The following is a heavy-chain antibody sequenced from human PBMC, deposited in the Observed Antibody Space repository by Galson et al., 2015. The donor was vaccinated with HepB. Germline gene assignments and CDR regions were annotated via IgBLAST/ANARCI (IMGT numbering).Heavy chain of an antibody. CDR1: GYTFTSYY. V-gene: IGHV1-46*01. D-gene: IGHD3-22*01. J-gene: IGHJ4*02. Sequence: SVKVSCKASGYTFTSYYMHWVRQAPGQGLEWMGIINPSGGSTSYAQKFQGRVTMTRDTSTSTAYMELSSLRSEDTAVYYCARDKSITMIVVVTHDYYFDYWGQGTLVTVSS. CDR3: ARDKSITMIVVVTHDYYFDY. CDR2: INPSGGST.